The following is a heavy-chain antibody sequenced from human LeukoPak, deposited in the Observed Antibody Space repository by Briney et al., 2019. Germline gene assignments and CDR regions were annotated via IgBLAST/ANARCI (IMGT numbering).Heavy chain of an antibody. D-gene: IGHD6-13*01. CDR2: IIPILGIA. V-gene: IGHV1-69*04. Sequence: SVKVSCKASGGTFSSYAISWVRQAPGQGLEWMGRIIPILGIANYAQKFQGRVTITADKSTSTAYMELSSLRSGDTAVYYCARSQLDQYYFDYWGQGTLVTVSS. J-gene: IGHJ4*02. CDR3: ARSQLDQYYFDY. CDR1: GGTFSSYA.